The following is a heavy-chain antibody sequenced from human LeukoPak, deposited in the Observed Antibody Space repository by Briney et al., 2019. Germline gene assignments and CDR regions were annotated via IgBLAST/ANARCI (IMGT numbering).Heavy chain of an antibody. Sequence: PSETLSLTRTVSGGSISSSIYYSGWIRQPPGKGLEWIGSIYYSGSTYYNPSLKSRVTISVDTSKNQFSLKLSSVTAADTAVHYCASDSGYDYYFHYWGQGTLVTVSS. CDR3: ASDSGYDYYFHY. J-gene: IGHJ4*02. CDR2: IYYSGST. CDR1: GGSISSSIYY. D-gene: IGHD5-12*01. V-gene: IGHV4-39*01.